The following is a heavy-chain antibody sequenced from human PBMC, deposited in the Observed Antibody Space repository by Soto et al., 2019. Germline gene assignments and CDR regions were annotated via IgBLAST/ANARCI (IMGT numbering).Heavy chain of an antibody. CDR1: GGSFSGYY. CDR2: INHSGST. V-gene: IGHV4-34*01. CDR3: ARGSHGYCSGGSCYLDWFDP. Sequence: QVQLQQWGAGLLKPSETLSLTCAVYGGSFSGYYWSWIRQPPGKGLEWIGEINHSGSTNYNPSLKSRVTTSVVTSKNQLSLKLSSVTAADTAVYYCARGSHGYCSGGSCYLDWFDPWGQGTLVTVSS. D-gene: IGHD2-15*01. J-gene: IGHJ5*02.